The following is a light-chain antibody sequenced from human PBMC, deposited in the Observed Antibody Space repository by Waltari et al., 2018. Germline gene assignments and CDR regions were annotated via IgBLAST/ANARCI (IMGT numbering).Light chain of an antibody. CDR2: EDT. V-gene: IGLV3-10*01. CDR3: YSADSSDEIVV. CDR1: ALPKKY. J-gene: IGLJ2*01. Sequence: SYELTQPPSVSVSPGQTAGITCSGDALPKKYAYWYQQKSGQAPVLVIFEDTKRPSGIPGRFSGSSSGTVATLTISGAQVEDEADYYCYSADSSDEIVVFGGGTKLTVL.